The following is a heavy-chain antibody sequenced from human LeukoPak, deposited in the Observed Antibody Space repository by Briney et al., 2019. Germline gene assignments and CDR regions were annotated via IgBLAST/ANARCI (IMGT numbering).Heavy chain of an antibody. V-gene: IGHV3-7*01. CDR3: ARRSSGYYYAFDY. D-gene: IGHD3-22*01. CDR2: INQDGSEK. Sequence: GGCLRLSRAAAGSTVRSDWMSSVRQAPGKGLEWVASINQDGSEKYYVDSVKGRFTISRDNARNSLYLEMNSLRVEDTAVYYCARRSSGYYYAFDYWGQGTLVTVSS. J-gene: IGHJ4*02. CDR1: GSTVRSDW.